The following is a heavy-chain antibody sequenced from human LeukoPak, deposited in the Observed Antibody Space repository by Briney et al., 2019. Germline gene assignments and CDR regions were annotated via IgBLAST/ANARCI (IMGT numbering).Heavy chain of an antibody. D-gene: IGHD3-10*01. CDR3: VRGGFGHAMDV. CDR2: INSDGSGT. Sequence: GGSLRLSCAASGFTFSSYWMHWVRQAPGKGLVWVSVINSDGSGTNYADSVKGRSTISRDNAKNTLYLQMTSLGAEDTAVYYCVRGGFGHAMDVWGQGTTVTVSS. J-gene: IGHJ6*02. V-gene: IGHV3-74*01. CDR1: GFTFSSYW.